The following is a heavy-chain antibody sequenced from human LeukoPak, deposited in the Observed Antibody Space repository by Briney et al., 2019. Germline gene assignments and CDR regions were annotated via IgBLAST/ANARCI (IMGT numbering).Heavy chain of an antibody. CDR2: ISYDGSNK. D-gene: IGHD2-21*02. CDR1: GFTFSSYA. J-gene: IGHJ4*02. V-gene: IGHV3-30-3*01. Sequence: PGRSLRLSCAASGFTFSSYAMHWVRQAPGKGLEWVAVISYDGSNKYYADSVKGRFTISRDNSKNTLYLQMNSLRAEDTAVYYCARGPLAYCGGDCYSFDYWGQGTLVTVSS. CDR3: ARGPLAYCGGDCYSFDY.